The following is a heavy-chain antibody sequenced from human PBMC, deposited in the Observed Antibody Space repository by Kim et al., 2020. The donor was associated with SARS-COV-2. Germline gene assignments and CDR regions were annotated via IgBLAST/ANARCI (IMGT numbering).Heavy chain of an antibody. CDR1: GGSFSGYY. CDR3: ARGSPPYYGGNPHGGY. J-gene: IGHJ4*02. Sequence: SETLSLTCAVYGGSFSGYYWSWIRQPPGKGLEWIGEINHSGSTNYNPSLKSRVTISVDTSKNQFSLKLSSVTAADTAVYYCARGSPPYYGGNPHGGYWGQGTLVTVSS. CDR2: INHSGST. D-gene: IGHD4-17*01. V-gene: IGHV4-34*01.